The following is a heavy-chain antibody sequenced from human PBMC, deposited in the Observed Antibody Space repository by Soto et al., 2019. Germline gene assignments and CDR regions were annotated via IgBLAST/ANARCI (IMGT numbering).Heavy chain of an antibody. CDR3: AREEIAVAGTVFDY. CDR1: GFSFSSYW. V-gene: IGHV3-48*02. J-gene: IGHJ4*02. CDR2: ISSSSSTI. Sequence: PGGSLRLSCAASGFSFSSYWINWVRQAPGKGLEWVSYISSSSSTIYYADSVKGRFTISRDNAKNSLYLQMNSLRDEDTAVYYCAREEIAVAGTVFDYWGQGTLVTVSS. D-gene: IGHD6-19*01.